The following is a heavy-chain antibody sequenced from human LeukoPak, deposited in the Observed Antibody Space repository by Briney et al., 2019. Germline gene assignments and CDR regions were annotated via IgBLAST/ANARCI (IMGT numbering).Heavy chain of an antibody. V-gene: IGHV3-53*04. CDR2: IQSGGTT. D-gene: IGHD5-12*01. J-gene: IGHJ3*02. CDR3: ARGGSSGNDYSSFDI. Sequence: HPGGSLRLSCAASGFTVSSYFMSWVRQAPGKGLEWVSVIQSGGTTLYADSVKGRFTISRHNSKNTLYLQVNSLRAEDTAVYFCARGGSSGNDYSSFDIWGKGTTVTVSS. CDR1: GFTVSSYF.